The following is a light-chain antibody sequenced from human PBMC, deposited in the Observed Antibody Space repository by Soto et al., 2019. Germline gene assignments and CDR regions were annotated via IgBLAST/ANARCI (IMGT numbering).Light chain of an antibody. CDR2: GTS. Sequence: EIVMTQSPVGLSVSPGERAALSCRASQSVGRNFDWYQQIPGQAPRVLIYGTSTRATGVPARFSGSGSGTDFTLTISSLQSEDFAVYYCQQYTNWPYTFGQGTRLEIK. J-gene: IGKJ2*01. V-gene: IGKV3-15*01. CDR3: QQYTNWPYT. CDR1: QSVGRN.